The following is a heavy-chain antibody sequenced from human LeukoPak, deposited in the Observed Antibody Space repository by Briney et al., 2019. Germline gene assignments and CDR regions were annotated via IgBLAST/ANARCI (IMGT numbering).Heavy chain of an antibody. CDR1: GYXFIRYY. Sequence: ASVKVSCTASGYXFIRYYIHWVREAPGQGLEWMGIINPSGGSTSYAQKFQGRVTMTRDTSTSTVYMELSRLRSEDTAVYYCARGGYGDRIDYWGQGTLVSVSS. CDR2: INPSGGST. CDR3: ARGGYGDRIDY. J-gene: IGHJ4*02. V-gene: IGHV1-46*01. D-gene: IGHD4-17*01.